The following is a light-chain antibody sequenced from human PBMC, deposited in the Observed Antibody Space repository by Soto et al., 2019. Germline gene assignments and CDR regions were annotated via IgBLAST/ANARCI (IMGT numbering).Light chain of an antibody. V-gene: IGLV2-8*01. CDR3: KSYEVSDTWV. Sequence: QSALTQPPSASGSPGQSVTISCTGTSSDVGGYNHVSWYQQPPGKAPKLMIYDVSKRPSGVPDRFSGYKSGNTASLTVSGLQAEDEADYYCKSYEVSDTWVFGGGTQLTVL. CDR2: DVS. CDR1: SSDVGGYNH. J-gene: IGLJ3*02.